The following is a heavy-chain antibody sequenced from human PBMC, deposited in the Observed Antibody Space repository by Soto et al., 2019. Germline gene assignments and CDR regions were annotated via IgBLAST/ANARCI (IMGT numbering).Heavy chain of an antibody. CDR1: GGSISSYS. J-gene: IGHJ5*02. Sequence: SETLSLTCTVSGGSISSYSWSWIRQPPGKGLEWIGYIYYSGSTNYNPSLKSRVTISVDTSKNQFSLKLSSVPAADTAVYYCARVNELRYFDWSRKGDWFDPWGQGTLVTVSS. CDR3: ARVNELRYFDWSRKGDWFDP. V-gene: IGHV4-59*01. D-gene: IGHD3-9*01. CDR2: IYYSGST.